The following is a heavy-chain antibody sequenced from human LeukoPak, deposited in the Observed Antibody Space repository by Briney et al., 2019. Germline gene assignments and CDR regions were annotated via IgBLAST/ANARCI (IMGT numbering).Heavy chain of an antibody. CDR3: ARDYYDSSGYQPYYFDY. J-gene: IGHJ4*02. CDR1: GYTFTSYG. D-gene: IGHD3-22*01. CDR2: ISAYNGNT. Sequence: ASVKVSCKASGYTFTSYGISWVRQAPGQGLEWMGLISAYNGNTNYAQKFQGRVTMTTDTSTSTAYMELRSLRSDDTAVYYCARDYYDSSGYQPYYFDYWGQGTLVTVSS. V-gene: IGHV1-18*01.